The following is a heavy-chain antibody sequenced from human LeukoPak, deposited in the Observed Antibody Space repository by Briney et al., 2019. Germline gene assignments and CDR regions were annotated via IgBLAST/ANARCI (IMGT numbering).Heavy chain of an antibody. CDR1: GFTFSSYA. CDR3: GVAVAGAYAFDI. D-gene: IGHD6-19*01. Sequence: GRSLRLSCAASGFTFSSYAMHWVRQAPGKGLEWVAVISYDGSNKYYADSVKGRFTIPRDNSKNTLYLQMNSLRAEDTAVYYCGVAVAGAYAFDIWGQGTMVTVSS. V-gene: IGHV3-30-3*01. CDR2: ISYDGSNK. J-gene: IGHJ3*02.